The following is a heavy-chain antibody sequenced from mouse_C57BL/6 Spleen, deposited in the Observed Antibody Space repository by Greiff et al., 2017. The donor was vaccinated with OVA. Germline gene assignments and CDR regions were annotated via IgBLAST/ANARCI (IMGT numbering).Heavy chain of an antibody. J-gene: IGHJ3*01. Sequence: QVHVKQPGAELVKPGASVKLSCKASGYTFTSYWMHWVKQRPGQGLEWIGMIHPNSGSTNYNEKFKSKATMTVDKSSSTAYMQLSSLTSEDAAVDYCASHYGSSSWFAYWGQGTLVTVSA. CDR1: GYTFTSYW. D-gene: IGHD1-1*01. CDR3: ASHYGSSSWFAY. CDR2: IHPNSGST. V-gene: IGHV1-64*01.